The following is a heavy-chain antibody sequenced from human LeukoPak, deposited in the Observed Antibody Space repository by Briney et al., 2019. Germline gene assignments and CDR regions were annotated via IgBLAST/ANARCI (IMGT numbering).Heavy chain of an antibody. CDR1: RFTFRNYG. V-gene: IGHV3-33*01. J-gene: IGHJ4*02. CDR2: IRYDGSNK. Sequence: GGSLRLSCAASRFTFRNYGMHWVRQAPGRGLEWVPVIRYDGSNKYYVDSVKGRFTASRDNSKNMLYLQMTSLGAEDTAVYYCARDRGWPAVHFDLWGQGTLVTVSS. D-gene: IGHD2-15*01. CDR3: ARDRGWPAVHFDL.